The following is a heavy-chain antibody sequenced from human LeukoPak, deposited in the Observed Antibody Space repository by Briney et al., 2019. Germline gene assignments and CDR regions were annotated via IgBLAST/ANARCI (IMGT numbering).Heavy chain of an antibody. D-gene: IGHD2-2*01. CDR2: MNPNSGNT. Sequence: GSVKVSCKASGYTFTSHDINWVRQATGQGLEWMGWMNPNSGNTGYAQKFQGRVTMTRNISISTVYMELNSLRSEDTAVYYCARQVGYCSSTSCPFDYWGQGTLVTVSS. CDR3: ARQVGYCSSTSCPFDY. V-gene: IGHV1-8*01. J-gene: IGHJ4*02. CDR1: GYTFTSHD.